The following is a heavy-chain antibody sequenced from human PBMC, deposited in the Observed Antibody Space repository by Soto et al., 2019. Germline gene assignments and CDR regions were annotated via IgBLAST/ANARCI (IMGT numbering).Heavy chain of an antibody. CDR3: AKVGIKGPYYYYYMDV. D-gene: IGHD2-21*01. V-gene: IGHV3-30*18. CDR1: GFTFSSYG. Sequence: GGSLRLSCAASGFTFSSYGMHWVRQAPGKGLEWVAVISYDGSSKYYADSVKGRFTISRDNSKNTLYLQMNSLRAEDTAVYYCAKVGIKGPYYYYYMDVWGKGTPVTVSS. J-gene: IGHJ6*03. CDR2: ISYDGSSK.